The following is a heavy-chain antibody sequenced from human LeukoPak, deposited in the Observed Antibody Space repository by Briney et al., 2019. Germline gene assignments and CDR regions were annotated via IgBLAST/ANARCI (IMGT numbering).Heavy chain of an antibody. Sequence: SETLSLTCAVYGGSFSGYYWSWIRQPPGKGLEWIGYIYYSGSTNYNPSLKSRVTISVDTSKNQFSLKLSSVTAADTAVYYCARNAVAGNDYWGQGTLVTVSS. J-gene: IGHJ4*02. CDR2: IYYSGST. V-gene: IGHV4-59*08. D-gene: IGHD6-19*01. CDR1: GGSFSGYY. CDR3: ARNAVAGNDY.